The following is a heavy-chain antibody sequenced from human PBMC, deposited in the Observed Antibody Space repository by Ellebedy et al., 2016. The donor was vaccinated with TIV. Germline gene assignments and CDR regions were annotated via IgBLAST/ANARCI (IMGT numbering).Heavy chain of an antibody. Sequence: SETLSLTXAVYGGSFSGYYWSWIRQPPGKGLEWIGEINHSGSTNYNPSLKSRVTISVDTSKNQFSLKLSSVTAADTAVYYCARIYSSGWYEIYFDYWGQGTLVTVSS. CDR1: GGSFSGYY. J-gene: IGHJ4*02. CDR3: ARIYSSGWYEIYFDY. D-gene: IGHD6-19*01. V-gene: IGHV4-34*01. CDR2: INHSGST.